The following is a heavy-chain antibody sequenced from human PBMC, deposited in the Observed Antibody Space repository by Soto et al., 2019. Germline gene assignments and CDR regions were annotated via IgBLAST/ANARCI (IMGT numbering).Heavy chain of an antibody. CDR1: GDSISSSNW. CDR2: TYHSGTT. V-gene: IGHV4-4*02. CDR3: AREGSGSPVSV. J-gene: IGHJ4*02. Sequence: QVQLQESGPGLMKPSETLSLTCTVSGDSISSSNWWSWVRQPPGKGLEWIGETYHSGTTKYNPSLKSRVTISLDFSNNQFSLELKSVTAADTAVYYCAREGSGSPVSVWGQGALVIVSS. D-gene: IGHD3-10*01.